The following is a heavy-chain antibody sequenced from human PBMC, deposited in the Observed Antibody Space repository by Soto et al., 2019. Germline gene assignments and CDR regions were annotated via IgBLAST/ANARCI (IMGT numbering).Heavy chain of an antibody. CDR2: IFYSGRA. V-gene: IGHV4-31*03. D-gene: IGHD2-8*01. Sequence: QVQLQESVPGLVKPSQTLSLTCTVSGGAIRSGGYYWSWIRQHPGKGLEWIGSIFYSGRAYYSPSLETRVTISIDTSKNHYALQLSSVTATDTAVYYCATTREDLVLRVHIIFDYWRQRTLVTVSA. CDR1: GGAIRSGGYY. CDR3: ATTREDLVLRVHIIFDY. J-gene: IGHJ4*02.